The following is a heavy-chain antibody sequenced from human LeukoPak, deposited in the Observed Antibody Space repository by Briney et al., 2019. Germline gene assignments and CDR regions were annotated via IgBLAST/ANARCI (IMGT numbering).Heavy chain of an antibody. CDR1: GGSISSYY. V-gene: IGHV4-59*08. Sequence: SETLSLTCTVSGGSISSYYWSWIRQPPGKGLEWIGDIYYSGSTNYNPSLKSRVTISVDTSKNQFSLKLSSVTAADTAVYYCARIRDFAVDYWGQGTLVTVSS. J-gene: IGHJ4*02. CDR2: IYYSGST. D-gene: IGHD3-3*01. CDR3: ARIRDFAVDY.